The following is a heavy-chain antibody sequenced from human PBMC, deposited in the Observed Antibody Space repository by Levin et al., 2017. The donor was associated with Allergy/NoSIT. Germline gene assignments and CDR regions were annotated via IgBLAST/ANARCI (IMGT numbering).Heavy chain of an antibody. J-gene: IGHJ6*02. D-gene: IGHD1-7*01. Sequence: LSLTCAASGFTFSSYGMHWVRQAPGKGLEWVAVISYDGSNKYYADSVKGRFTISRDNSKNTLYLQMNSLRAEDTAVYYCAKEGSTGTTWGDYYYGMDVWGQGTTVTVSS. V-gene: IGHV3-30*18. CDR2: ISYDGSNK. CDR1: GFTFSSYG. CDR3: AKEGSTGTTWGDYYYGMDV.